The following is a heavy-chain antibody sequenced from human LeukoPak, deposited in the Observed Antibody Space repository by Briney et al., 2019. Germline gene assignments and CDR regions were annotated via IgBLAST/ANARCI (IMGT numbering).Heavy chain of an antibody. Sequence: GDSLKISCKGFGYIFTSSWIAWVRQIPGKGLEWMGIIYPGDSDTRYSPSFQGQVTISADKSISTAYLQWSSMKASDTAMYYCARQYNTETYRLGFDPWGQGTLVTVSS. CDR3: ARQYNTETYRLGFDP. CDR1: GYIFTSSW. CDR2: IYPGDSDT. D-gene: IGHD5-24*01. J-gene: IGHJ5*02. V-gene: IGHV5-51*01.